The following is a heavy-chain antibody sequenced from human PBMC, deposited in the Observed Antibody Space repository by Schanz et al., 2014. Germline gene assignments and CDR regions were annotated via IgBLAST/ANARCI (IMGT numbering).Heavy chain of an antibody. Sequence: VQLVQSGAEVKRPGASVRVSCKVSGYAFTTYGISWVRQAPEQGPEFMGWISTFRNEDTNSAQGFQGRLTMTTDASTNTTCMKLRSLRSDDTAVYYCARGFDVWDRWGQGTLVIVSS. V-gene: IGHV1-18*01. CDR2: ISTFRNEDT. J-gene: IGHJ4*02. CDR3: ARGFDVWDR. D-gene: IGHD3-3*01. CDR1: GYAFTTYG.